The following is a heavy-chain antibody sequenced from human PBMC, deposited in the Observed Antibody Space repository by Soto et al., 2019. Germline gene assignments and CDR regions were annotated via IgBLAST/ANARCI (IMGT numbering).Heavy chain of an antibody. D-gene: IGHD6-6*01. CDR1: GFTFSSYW. CDR3: ARGHSSSPNWFDP. Sequence: EVQLVESGGGLVQPGGSLRLSCAASGFTFSSYWMNWVRQAPGKGLEWVDSIDQDGSAKYYVDSVKGRFTISKDNAKNSVYLQMNSLRAEDTAVYYCARGHSSSPNWFDPWGQGTLVTVSS. J-gene: IGHJ5*02. V-gene: IGHV3-7*03. CDR2: IDQDGSAK.